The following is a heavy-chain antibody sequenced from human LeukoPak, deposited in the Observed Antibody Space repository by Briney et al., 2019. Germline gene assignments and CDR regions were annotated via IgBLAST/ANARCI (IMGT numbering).Heavy chain of an antibody. CDR3: ARVDSSSWYPPLFDY. D-gene: IGHD6-13*01. J-gene: IGHJ4*02. CDR1: GYTFTGYY. CDR2: INPNSGGT. V-gene: IGHV1-2*02. Sequence: ASVKVSCKASGYTFTGYYMHWVRQAPGQGLEWMGWINPNSGGTNYAQKFQGRVTMTRDTSISTAYMELSRLRSDDTAVYYCARVDSSSWYPPLFDYWGQGTLVTVSS.